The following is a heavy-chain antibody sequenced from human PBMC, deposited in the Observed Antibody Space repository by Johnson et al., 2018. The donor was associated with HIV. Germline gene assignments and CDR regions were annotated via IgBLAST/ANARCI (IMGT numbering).Heavy chain of an antibody. D-gene: IGHD3-22*01. Sequence: QVQLVESGGGVVQPGKSLRLSCAASGFIFSDYYMSWIRQTPGKGLAWVSYISSSGGTIYYADSVKGRFSISRDNAKNSLYLQMNSLRAEDTAVYYCARDRGYWDAFDIWGQGTMVTVSS. CDR3: ARDRGYWDAFDI. J-gene: IGHJ3*02. CDR2: ISSSGGTI. CDR1: GFIFSDYY. V-gene: IGHV3-11*04.